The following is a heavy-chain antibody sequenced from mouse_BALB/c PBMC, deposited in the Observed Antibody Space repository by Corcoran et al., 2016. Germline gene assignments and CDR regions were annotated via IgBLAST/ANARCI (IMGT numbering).Heavy chain of an antibody. J-gene: IGHJ4*01. V-gene: IGHV9-1*02. Sequence: QIQLVQSGPELKKPGETVKISCKASGYTFTNYGMNWVKQAPGKGLKWMGWINTYTGEPTYADDFKGRFAFSLETSASTAYLQINNLKNEDMATYFCARFRYYGNYGYAMDYWGQGTSVTVSS. CDR3: ARFRYYGNYGYAMDY. CDR1: GYTFTNYG. D-gene: IGHD2-1*01. CDR2: INTYTGEP.